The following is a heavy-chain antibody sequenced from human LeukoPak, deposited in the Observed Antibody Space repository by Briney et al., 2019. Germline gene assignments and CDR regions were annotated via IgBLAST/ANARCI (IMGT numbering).Heavy chain of an antibody. CDR2: IWYDGSNK. Sequence: GGSLRLSCAASGFTFSSYAMSWVRQAPGKGLEWVAVIWYDGSNKYYADSVKGRFTISRDNSKNTLYLQMNSLRAEDTAVYYCARENGGGGSCLLCDWFDPWGQGTLVTVSS. CDR1: GFTFSSYA. D-gene: IGHD2-15*01. J-gene: IGHJ5*02. V-gene: IGHV3-33*08. CDR3: ARENGGGGSCLLCDWFDP.